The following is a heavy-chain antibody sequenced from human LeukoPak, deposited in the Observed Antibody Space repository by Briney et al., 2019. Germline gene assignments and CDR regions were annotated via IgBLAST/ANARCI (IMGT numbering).Heavy chain of an antibody. Sequence: TGGSLRLSCAASGFTFSRYWMHWVRQAPGKGLLWVSRLNSDGSSTTYADSVKGRFTISRDNAKNTLYLQMNSLRADDTAVYYCARTATMIVPYDAFDIWGQGTMVTVSS. CDR1: GFTFSRYW. CDR3: ARTATMIVPYDAFDI. J-gene: IGHJ3*02. CDR2: LNSDGSST. D-gene: IGHD3-22*01. V-gene: IGHV3-74*01.